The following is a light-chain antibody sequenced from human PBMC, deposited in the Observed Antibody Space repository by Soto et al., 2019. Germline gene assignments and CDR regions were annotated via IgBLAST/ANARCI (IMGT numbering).Light chain of an antibody. V-gene: IGKV3-15*01. CDR1: ESISSH. CDR2: EAS. Sequence: EIAMTQSPATLSVSPGERATLSCKASESISSHLALYQQKPGQAPRLLIYEASTRATGISARFSGSGSRTEFPLTISSLQSEDFAVYYCQQYYYWWTFGQGTRVEIK. J-gene: IGKJ1*01. CDR3: QQYYYWWT.